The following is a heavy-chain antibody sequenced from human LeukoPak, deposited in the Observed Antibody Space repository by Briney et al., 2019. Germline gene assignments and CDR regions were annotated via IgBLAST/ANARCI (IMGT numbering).Heavy chain of an antibody. Sequence: GGSLRLSCAASGFTFSSYEMNWVRQAPGKGLEWVSYISSSGSSIYYADSVKGRFTISRDNAKNSLYLQMNSLRAEDTAVYYCARGDLVVTLEGPIDYWGQGTLVTVSS. CDR1: GFTFSSYE. J-gene: IGHJ4*02. D-gene: IGHD2-21*02. CDR3: ARGDLVVTLEGPIDY. CDR2: ISSSGSSI. V-gene: IGHV3-48*03.